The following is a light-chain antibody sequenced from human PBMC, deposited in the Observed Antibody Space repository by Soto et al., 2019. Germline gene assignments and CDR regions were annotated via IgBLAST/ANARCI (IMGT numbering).Light chain of an antibody. Sequence: DMRITQSPSSLSASVAYSVTVTCRASQPIGTSLHWYQQKAGKAPRVLISSASRLQSGVPSRFSGSGSGTEFTLTISSLQPGDFATYYCQHYNTYPWTFGQGTKVDIK. J-gene: IGKJ1*01. CDR3: QHYNTYPWT. CDR2: SAS. CDR1: QPIGTS. V-gene: IGKV1-16*01.